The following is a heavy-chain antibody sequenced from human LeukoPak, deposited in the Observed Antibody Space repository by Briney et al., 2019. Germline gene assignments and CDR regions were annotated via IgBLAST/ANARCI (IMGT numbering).Heavy chain of an antibody. D-gene: IGHD5-18*01. V-gene: IGHV4-61*02. Sequence: SETLSLTCTVSGGSISSGSYYWSWIRQPAGKGLEWIGRIYTSGSTNYHPSLKSPVTISVDSSKNQCSLKLSSVTAADTAVYYCARVTPDTGMVTEDYGGQGTLVTVSS. CDR1: GGSISSGSYY. J-gene: IGHJ4*02. CDR3: ARVTPDTGMVTEDY. CDR2: IYTSGST.